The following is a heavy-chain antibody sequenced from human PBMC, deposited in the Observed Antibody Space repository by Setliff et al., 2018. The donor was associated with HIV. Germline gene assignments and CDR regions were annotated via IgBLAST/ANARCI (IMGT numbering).Heavy chain of an antibody. CDR1: GYTFTSHG. J-gene: IGHJ6*02. V-gene: IGHV1-18*01. Sequence: ASVKVSCKASGYTFTSHGISWVRQAPGQGLEWMGWISAYNGNTNYAQKLQGRVTMTTDTSTSTAYMELSSLRSDDTAVYYCATVNTVGYNYYGMDVWGQGTTVTVSS. D-gene: IGHD5-18*01. CDR2: ISAYNGNT. CDR3: ATVNTVGYNYYGMDV.